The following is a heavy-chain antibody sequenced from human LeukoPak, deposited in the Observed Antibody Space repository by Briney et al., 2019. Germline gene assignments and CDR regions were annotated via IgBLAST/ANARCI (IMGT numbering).Heavy chain of an antibody. CDR1: GFTFDNND. J-gene: IGHJ4*02. CDR2: IGSAGYT. V-gene: IGHV3-13*01. Sequence: GGSLRLSCEVSGFTFDNNDMHWVRQSTGKGLEWVSAIGSAGYTYYAESVRGRFTITRDTAKQSLYLHMNSLRVEDTAVYHCVRQPDSARYGFDYWGRGTQVTVSS. D-gene: IGHD1-14*01. CDR3: VRQPDSARYGFDY.